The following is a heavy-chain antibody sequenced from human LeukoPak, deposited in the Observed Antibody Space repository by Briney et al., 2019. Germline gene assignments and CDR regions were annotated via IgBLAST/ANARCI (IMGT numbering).Heavy chain of an antibody. CDR3: AKEWGSSWYGNWFDP. Sequence: GGSLRLSCAASGFTFSSYGIHWVRQAPGKGLEWVAVISFDGRNKYYADSVKGRFTISGDNSKNTLYLQMNSLRAEDTAVYYCAKEWGSSWYGNWFDPWGQGTLVTVSS. J-gene: IGHJ5*02. CDR2: ISFDGRNK. V-gene: IGHV3-30*18. CDR1: GFTFSSYG. D-gene: IGHD6-13*01.